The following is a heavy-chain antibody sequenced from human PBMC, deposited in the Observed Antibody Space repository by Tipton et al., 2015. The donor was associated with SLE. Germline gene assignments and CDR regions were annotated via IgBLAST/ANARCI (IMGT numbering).Heavy chain of an antibody. J-gene: IGHJ4*02. CDR1: GDSISSSTYY. Sequence: TLSLTCTVSGDSISSSTYYWAWIRQPPGKGLEWIGSLYYGGNTYYNPSLKSRVIMSVDTSKNQFCLKLSSVTAADTAVYYCARLGGGYSVDSWGQGTLVTVSS. CDR2: LYYGGNT. D-gene: IGHD5-12*01. CDR3: ARLGGGYSVDS. V-gene: IGHV4-39*07.